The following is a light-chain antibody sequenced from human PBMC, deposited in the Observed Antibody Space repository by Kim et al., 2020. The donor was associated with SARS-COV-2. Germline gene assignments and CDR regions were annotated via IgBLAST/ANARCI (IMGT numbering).Light chain of an antibody. J-gene: IGKJ1*01. CDR3: QQYGSAPRT. V-gene: IGKV3-20*01. CDR1: PSLISSY. CDR2: GAS. Sequence: SPGKRATPSRRASPSLISSYVAGYHPIPGQAPRLLIFGASTRATGIPDRFRGSGSGTDFTHTISRREPEELAVYDCQQYGSAPRTFGQGTKVDIK.